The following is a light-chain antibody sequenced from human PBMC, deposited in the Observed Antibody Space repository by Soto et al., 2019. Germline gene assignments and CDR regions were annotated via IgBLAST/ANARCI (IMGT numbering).Light chain of an antibody. V-gene: IGLV2-14*01. Sequence: QSVLTQPASVSGSPGQSITIPCTGTSSDVGGHNYVSWYQQHPGTAPKLMIYEVTNRPSGVSNRFSGSKSGNTASLTISGLQAEDQANYYCSSYTSSTTLDVVFGGGTKVTVL. CDR1: SSDVGGHNY. J-gene: IGLJ2*01. CDR3: SSYTSSTTLDVV. CDR2: EVT.